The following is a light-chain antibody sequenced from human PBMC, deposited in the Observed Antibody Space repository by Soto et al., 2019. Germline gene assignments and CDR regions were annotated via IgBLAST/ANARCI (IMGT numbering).Light chain of an antibody. CDR1: QSISSW. J-gene: IGKJ1*01. Sequence: DIQMTQSPSTLSASVGDRVTITCRASQSISSWLAWYQQKPGKAPKLLINKASSLESGVPSRFSGSGSGTEFTLTISSLQPDDFATYYCQRFNSYPWTFGQGTKVDI. V-gene: IGKV1-5*03. CDR2: KAS. CDR3: QRFNSYPWT.